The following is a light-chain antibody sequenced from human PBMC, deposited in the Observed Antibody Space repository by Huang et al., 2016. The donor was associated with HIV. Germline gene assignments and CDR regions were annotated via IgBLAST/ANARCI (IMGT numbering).Light chain of an antibody. CDR2: KES. V-gene: IGKV1-5*03. CDR1: QSVPIW. J-gene: IGKJ2*01. Sequence: DIQMTQSPSTLSAAVGDRVTITCRASQSVPIWLAWFQQKPGKAPKLLIYKESTLESGVPSRFSGSGSGTEFTLTIDSLQPDDVATYYCQQYSRSATFGQGTKLEIK. CDR3: QQYSRSAT.